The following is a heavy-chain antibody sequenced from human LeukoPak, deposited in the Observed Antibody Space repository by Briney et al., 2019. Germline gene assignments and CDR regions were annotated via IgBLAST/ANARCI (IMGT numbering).Heavy chain of an antibody. J-gene: IGHJ5*02. CDR3: ARHTTLDP. Sequence: GRSLRLSCAVSGFTFSDYWMSWVRQAPGKGLEWVANIKQDGNEKHYVDSVKGRFTISRDNVKNSLYLQMNSLRAEDTAVYYCARHTTLDPWGQGALVTVSS. D-gene: IGHD1-14*01. CDR1: GFTFSDYW. CDR2: IKQDGNEK. V-gene: IGHV3-7*01.